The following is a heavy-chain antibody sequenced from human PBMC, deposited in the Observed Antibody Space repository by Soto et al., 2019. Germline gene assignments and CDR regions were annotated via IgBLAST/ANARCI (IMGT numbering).Heavy chain of an antibody. CDR3: AREVGYGDFSAALLD. J-gene: IGHJ4*02. Sequence: VQLMQSGAEVKKPGSSVKVSCKASGGTFSSHSITWVRQAPGQGLEWMGGVISLCGTANYAHNFKGRVPITADQSTSTAYMELNSLSSDDTAVYYCAREVGYGDFSAALLDWGQGTLVTVSS. D-gene: IGHD4-17*01. V-gene: IGHV1-69*01. CDR1: GGTFSSHS. CDR2: VISLCGTA.